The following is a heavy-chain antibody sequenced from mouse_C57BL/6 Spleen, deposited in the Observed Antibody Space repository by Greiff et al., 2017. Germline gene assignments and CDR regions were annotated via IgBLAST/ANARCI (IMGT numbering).Heavy chain of an antibody. V-gene: IGHV1-53*01. CDR1: GYTFTSYW. J-gene: IGHJ2*01. Sequence: QVQLQQPGTELVKPGASVKLSCKASGYTFTSYWMHWVKQRPGQGLEWIGNINPSNGGTNYNEKFKSKATLTVDKSTRTAYLQLSSLTSEDSAVYYCARNYYTTVVATPFDYWGQGTTLTVSS. CDR3: ARNYYTTVVATPFDY. CDR2: INPSNGGT. D-gene: IGHD1-1*01.